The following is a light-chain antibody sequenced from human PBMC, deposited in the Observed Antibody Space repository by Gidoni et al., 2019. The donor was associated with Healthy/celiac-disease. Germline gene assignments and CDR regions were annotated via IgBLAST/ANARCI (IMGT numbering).Light chain of an antibody. V-gene: IGKV1-5*03. J-gene: IGKJ1*01. CDR2: KAS. CDR3: QQYNSYSWT. Sequence: DLTMTQSPSTLSASVGDRVTIPCRASQSISSWLAWYQQKPGKAPKLLTYKASSLESGVPSRFSGSGSGTEFTLTISSLQPDDFATYYCQQYNSYSWTFXXXTKVEIK. CDR1: QSISSW.